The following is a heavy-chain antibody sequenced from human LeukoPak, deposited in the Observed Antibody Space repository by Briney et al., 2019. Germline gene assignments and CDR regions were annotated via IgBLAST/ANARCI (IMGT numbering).Heavy chain of an antibody. V-gene: IGHV3-15*01. J-gene: IGHJ4*02. CDR3: TTQADYYDSSGHYYTDY. D-gene: IGHD3-22*01. CDR2: IKSKTDGGTT. CDR1: GFTFSNAW. Sequence: GGSLRLSCAASGFTFSNAWMSWVRQAPGKGLEWVGRIKSKTDGGTTDYAAPVKGRFTISRDDSKNTLYLQMNSLKTEDTAVYYCTTQADYYDSSGHYYTDYWGQGTLVTVSS.